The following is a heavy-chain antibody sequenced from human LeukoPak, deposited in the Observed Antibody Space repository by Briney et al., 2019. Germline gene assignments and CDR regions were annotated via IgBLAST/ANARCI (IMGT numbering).Heavy chain of an antibody. D-gene: IGHD1-26*01. CDR2: IYYTGST. CDR1: GGSINTYY. CDR3: VARLRGATMNFDY. Sequence: SETLSLTCTVSGGSINTYYWGWIRQPPGKGLEWIGNIYYTGSTYYSPSLNSRVTISVDTSKNQFSLKLSSVTAADTAVYYCVARLRGATMNFDYWGQGTLVSVTS. J-gene: IGHJ4*02. V-gene: IGHV4-39*01.